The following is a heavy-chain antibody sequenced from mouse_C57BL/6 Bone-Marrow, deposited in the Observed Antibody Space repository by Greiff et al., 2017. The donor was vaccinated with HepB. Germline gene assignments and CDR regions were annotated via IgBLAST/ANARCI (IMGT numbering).Heavy chain of an antibody. Sequence: EVKLVESGGGLVQPKGSLKLSCAASGFSFNTYAMNWVRQAPGKGLEWVARIRSKSNNYATYYADSVKDRFTISRDDSESMLYLQMNNLKTEDTAMYYCVRRVSIYYDYVFYYAMDYWGQGTSVTVSS. D-gene: IGHD2-4*01. J-gene: IGHJ4*01. CDR3: VRRVSIYYDYVFYYAMDY. CDR2: IRSKSNNYAT. V-gene: IGHV10-1*01. CDR1: GFSFNTYA.